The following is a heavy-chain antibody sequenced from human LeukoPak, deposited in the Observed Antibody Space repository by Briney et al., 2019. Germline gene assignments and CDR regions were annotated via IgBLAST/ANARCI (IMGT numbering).Heavy chain of an antibody. V-gene: IGHV1-2*02. J-gene: IGHJ3*02. CDR2: INPNSGGT. D-gene: IGHD1-26*01. CDR3: ARDLGSYPRSDAFDI. Sequence: GASVKVSCKASGYTFTGYYMHWVRQAPGQGLEWMGWINPNSGGTNYAQKFQGRVTMTRDTSISTAYMELSRLRSDDTAVYYCARDLGSYPRSDAFDIWGQGTMVTVSS. CDR1: GYTFTGYY.